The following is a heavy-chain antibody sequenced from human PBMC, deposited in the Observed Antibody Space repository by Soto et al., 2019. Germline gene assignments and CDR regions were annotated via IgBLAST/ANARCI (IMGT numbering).Heavy chain of an antibody. CDR1: GFTVSSNY. CDR2: IYSGGST. CDR3: ARGTGALWFGESYQPFDI. J-gene: IGHJ3*02. D-gene: IGHD3-10*01. Sequence: EVQLVESGGGLVQPGGSLRLSCAASGFTVSSNYMSWVRQAPGKGLEWVSVIYSGGSTYYADSVKGRFTISRDNSKNTLYLQMNSLRAEDTAVYYCARGTGALWFGESYQPFDIWGQGTMVTVSS. V-gene: IGHV3-66*01.